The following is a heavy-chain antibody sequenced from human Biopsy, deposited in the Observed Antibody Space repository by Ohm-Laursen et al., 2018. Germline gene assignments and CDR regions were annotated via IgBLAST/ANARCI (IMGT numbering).Heavy chain of an antibody. V-gene: IGHV4-39*07. Sequence: GTLSLTCTVSGGSISDSTYHWGWIRQSPGKGLEWIGNIYYSGNTDYNPSLKSRVTISVDVSKSQFSLKLSSVAAADTAVYYCARDRFDLLTPNWFDPWGQGTLVTVSS. CDR2: IYYSGNT. CDR3: ARDRFDLLTPNWFDP. D-gene: IGHD3-9*01. J-gene: IGHJ5*02. CDR1: GGSISDSTYH.